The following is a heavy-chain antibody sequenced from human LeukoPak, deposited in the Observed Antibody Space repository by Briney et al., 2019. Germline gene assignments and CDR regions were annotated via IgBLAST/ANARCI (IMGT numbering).Heavy chain of an antibody. Sequence: GRSLRLSCAASGFTFSTYGMHWARQAPGKGLEWVAVIWYDGSNKYYVDSVKGRFTISRDNSKNTLYLQMNSLKVEDTAVYYCARGGYTSSWEPPGGYWGQGTLVTVSS. CDR2: IWYDGSNK. V-gene: IGHV3-33*01. CDR3: ARGGYTSSWEPPGGY. CDR1: GFTFSTYG. D-gene: IGHD6-13*01. J-gene: IGHJ4*02.